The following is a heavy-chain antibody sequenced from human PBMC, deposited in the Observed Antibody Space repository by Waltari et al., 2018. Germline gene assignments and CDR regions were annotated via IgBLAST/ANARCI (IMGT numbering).Heavy chain of an antibody. Sequence: QVQLQESGPGLVKPSQTLSLTCTVSGGSISSGGYYWSWIRQHPGKGLEWIGYIYYSGSTYYNPSLKSRVTISVDTSKNQFSLKLSSVTAADTAVYYCARWTLEGGYSWFDPWGQGTLVTVSS. CDR1: GGSISSGGYY. D-gene: IGHD5-12*01. J-gene: IGHJ5*02. V-gene: IGHV4-31*03. CDR3: ARWTLEGGYSWFDP. CDR2: IYYSGST.